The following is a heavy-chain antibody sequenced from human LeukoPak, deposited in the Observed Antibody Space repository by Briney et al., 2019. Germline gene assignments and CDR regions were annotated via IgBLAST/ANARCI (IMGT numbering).Heavy chain of an antibody. D-gene: IGHD1-26*01. CDR3: ASSTGGSYFLES. V-gene: IGHV1-46*01. CDR2: INPSGVST. CDR1: GYTFTSYY. Sequence: GASVKVSCKASGYTFTSYYMHWVRQAPGQGLEWMGIINPSGVSTGYEQKFQGRVTMTRATYTSTVYMELSSLRSEDTAVYYCASSTGGSYFLESWGQGTLVTVSS. J-gene: IGHJ1*01.